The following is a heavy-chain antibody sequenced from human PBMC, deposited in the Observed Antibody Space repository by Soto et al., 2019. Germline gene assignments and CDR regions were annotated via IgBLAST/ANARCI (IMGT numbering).Heavy chain of an antibody. D-gene: IGHD2-15*01. CDR2: IWHTGRP. CDR1: GVSLTNNHW. V-gene: IGHV4-4*02. J-gene: IGHJ4*02. CDR3: VRDSRTGCSSINCYMH. Sequence: QLRASGPGLVQPSGTLSLTCDVSGVSLTNNHWGSWVRQAPGKGLDWIGEIWHTGRPNYNPSLKSRVAISIDKSTDPFSLKLSSVTAADTAVYYCVRDSRTGCSSINCYMHWGQGTLVTVSS.